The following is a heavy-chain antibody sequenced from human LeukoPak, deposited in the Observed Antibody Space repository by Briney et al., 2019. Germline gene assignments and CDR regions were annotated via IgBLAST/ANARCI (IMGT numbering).Heavy chain of an antibody. D-gene: IGHD5-24*01. CDR3: AGVGGYNPKFGFDY. J-gene: IGHJ4*02. V-gene: IGHV4-59*11. CDR1: GGSISSHY. CDR2: IYYSGST. Sequence: SETLSLTCTVSGGSISSHYWSWIRQPPGKGLEWIGYIYYSGSTNYNPSLKSRVTISVDTSKNQFSLKLSSVTAADTAVYYCAGVGGYNPKFGFDYWGQGTLVTVSS.